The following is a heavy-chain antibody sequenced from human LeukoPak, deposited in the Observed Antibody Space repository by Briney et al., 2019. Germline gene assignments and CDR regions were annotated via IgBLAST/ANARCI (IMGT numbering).Heavy chain of an antibody. CDR3: STEAITIVGVLRPQTTYGPHRFDP. Sequence: ASVKVSCKASGYTFTSYHMHWVRQAPAQGLEWMGIINPSGGTTNYAQKFRGRVTMTRDMSTSTVYMELRSLGSEDEAVDYCSTEAITIVGVLRPQTTYGPHRFDPWGQGTLVTVSS. CDR1: GYTFTSYH. J-gene: IGHJ5*02. CDR2: INPSGGTT. D-gene: IGHD3-3*01. V-gene: IGHV1-46*01.